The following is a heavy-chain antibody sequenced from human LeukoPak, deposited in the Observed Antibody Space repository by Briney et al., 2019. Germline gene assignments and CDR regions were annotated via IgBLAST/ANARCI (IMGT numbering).Heavy chain of an antibody. V-gene: IGHV1-2*02. Sequence: GASVKVSCKASGYDFTDYYVHWVRQAPGQGPEWMGWVNPSGGATKYAQKFQDRVTLTRDTSISTAYLELSGLRSDDTAVYYCVTYTSAIQYFLYWGLGTLVTVSS. CDR1: GYDFTDYY. J-gene: IGHJ4*02. D-gene: IGHD6-19*01. CDR2: VNPSGGAT. CDR3: VTYTSAIQYFLY.